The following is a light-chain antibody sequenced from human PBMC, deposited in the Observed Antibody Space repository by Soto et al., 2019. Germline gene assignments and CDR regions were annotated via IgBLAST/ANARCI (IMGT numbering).Light chain of an antibody. V-gene: IGLV2-14*03. CDR3: SSYTNTATVV. CDR1: SSDVGGRDF. J-gene: IGLJ3*02. Sequence: ALTQVASVSGSPGQSITISCTGTSSDVGGRDFVSWYQQHPGKAPKLIIYNVNYRPSGVSDRFSGSKSGNTASLTISGLQADDEADYYCSSYTNTATVVFGGGTKLTVL. CDR2: NVN.